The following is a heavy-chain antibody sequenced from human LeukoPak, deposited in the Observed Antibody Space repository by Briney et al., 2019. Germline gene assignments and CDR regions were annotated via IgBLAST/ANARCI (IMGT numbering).Heavy chain of an antibody. J-gene: IGHJ5*02. D-gene: IGHD3-22*01. CDR2: IYYSGST. CDR1: GGYISRGDYY. Sequence: SQTLSLTCTVSGGYISRGDYYWSWIRQPPWKGLEWIGYIYYSGSTYYNPSLKSRVTISVDTSKNQFSLKLSSVTTTVMAVSYWTRGRGDYDKSWFDPSGEGTLVTVSS. V-gene: IGHV4-30-4*08. CDR3: TRGRGDYDKSWFDP.